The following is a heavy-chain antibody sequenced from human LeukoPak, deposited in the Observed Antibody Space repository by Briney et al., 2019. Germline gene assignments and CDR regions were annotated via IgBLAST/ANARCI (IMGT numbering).Heavy chain of an antibody. J-gene: IGHJ4*02. CDR2: ISSTGGST. V-gene: IGHV3-23*01. CDR1: GFTFINYA. D-gene: IGHD3-16*01. CDR3: APAPFLGDDRTGVAI. Sequence: SGGSLRLSCAASGFTFINYAMSWVRQAPGKGLEWVSAISSTGGSTYYADSVKGRFTISRDNSKNTLYLQMNSLRAEDTAVYYCAPAPFLGDDRTGVAIWGQGTLVTVSS.